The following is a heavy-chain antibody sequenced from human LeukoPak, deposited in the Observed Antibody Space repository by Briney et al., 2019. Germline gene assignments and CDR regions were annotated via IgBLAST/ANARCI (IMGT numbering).Heavy chain of an antibody. D-gene: IGHD1-26*01. CDR1: GFTFSSYG. CDR2: IWYDGSNK. J-gene: IGHJ4*02. CDR3: ARDGPRWELPYYFDY. V-gene: IGHV3-33*01. Sequence: PGRSLRLSCAASGFTFSSYGMHWVRQAPGKGLEWVAVIWYDGSNKYYADSVKGRFTISRDNSKNTLYLQLNSLRAEDTAVYYCARDGPRWELPYYFDYWGQGTLVTVSS.